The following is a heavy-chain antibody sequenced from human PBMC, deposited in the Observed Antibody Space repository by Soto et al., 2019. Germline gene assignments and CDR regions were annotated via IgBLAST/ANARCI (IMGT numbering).Heavy chain of an antibody. Sequence: QVQLVQSGAEVKKPGSSVKVSCKASGGTFSSYAISWVRQAPGQGLEWMGGIILFSGTANYAQKFQGRVTITADESTSTAYMELSSLRSEDTAVYYCARSQGSSTSLEIYYYYYYGMDVWGQGTTVTVSS. J-gene: IGHJ6*02. D-gene: IGHD2-2*01. V-gene: IGHV1-69*01. CDR3: ARSQGSSTSLEIYYYYYYGMDV. CDR1: GGTFSSYA. CDR2: IILFSGTA.